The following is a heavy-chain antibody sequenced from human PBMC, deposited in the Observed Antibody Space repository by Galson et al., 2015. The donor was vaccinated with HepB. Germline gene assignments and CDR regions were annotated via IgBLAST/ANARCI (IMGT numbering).Heavy chain of an antibody. D-gene: IGHD3-10*01. Sequence: SVKVSCKASGYTFTSYAMHWVRQAPGQRLEWMGWINAGNGNTKYSQKFQGRVTITRDTSTSTAYMELSSLRSEDTAVYYCARGRGYYGSGMYYFDYWGQGTLVTVSS. J-gene: IGHJ4*02. V-gene: IGHV1-3*01. CDR1: GYTFTSYA. CDR2: INAGNGNT. CDR3: ARGRGYYGSGMYYFDY.